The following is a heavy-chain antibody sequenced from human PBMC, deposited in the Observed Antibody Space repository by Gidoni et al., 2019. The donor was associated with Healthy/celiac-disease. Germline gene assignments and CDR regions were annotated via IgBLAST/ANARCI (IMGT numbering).Heavy chain of an antibody. CDR3: AKGWAPMVRGANNWFDP. CDR1: GFTFSSYA. CDR2: ISGSGGST. V-gene: IGHV3-23*01. D-gene: IGHD3-10*01. Sequence: RLSCAASGFTFSSYAMSWVRQAPGKGLEWVSAISGSGGSTYYADSVKGRFTISRDNSKNTLYLQMNSLRAEDTAVYYCAKGWAPMVRGANNWFDPWGQGTLVTVSS. J-gene: IGHJ5*02.